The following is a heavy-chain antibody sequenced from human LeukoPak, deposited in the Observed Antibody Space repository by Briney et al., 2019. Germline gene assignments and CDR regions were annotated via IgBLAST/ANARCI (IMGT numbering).Heavy chain of an antibody. V-gene: IGHV3-21*01. CDR3: ARGHYDSSGYYIGPFDY. CDR2: ISSSSSCI. J-gene: IGHJ4*02. CDR1: GFTFSSYS. D-gene: IGHD3-22*01. Sequence: GGSLRLSCAASGFTFSSYSMNWVRQAPGKGLEWVSSISSSSSCIYYADSVKGRFTISRDNAKNSLYLQMNSLRAEDTAVYYCARGHYDSSGYYIGPFDYWGQGTLVTVFS.